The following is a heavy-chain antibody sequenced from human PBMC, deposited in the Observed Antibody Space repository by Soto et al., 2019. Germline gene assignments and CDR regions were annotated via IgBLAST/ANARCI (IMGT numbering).Heavy chain of an antibody. D-gene: IGHD3-3*01. CDR1: GYTFTSYG. J-gene: IGHJ5*02. Sequence: ASVKVSCKASGYTFTSYGISWVRQAPGQGLEWMGWISPYNGNTNYEQKLQGRVTMTTDTSTSTAYMELRSLRADDTAVYYCARDSVDFWSGYSLNGFDPWGQGTLVTVSS. CDR3: ARDSVDFWSGYSLNGFDP. V-gene: IGHV1-18*04. CDR2: ISPYNGNT.